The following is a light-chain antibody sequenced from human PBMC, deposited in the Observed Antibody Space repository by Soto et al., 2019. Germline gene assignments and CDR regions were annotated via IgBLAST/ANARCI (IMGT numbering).Light chain of an antibody. J-gene: IGLJ2*01. CDR1: SSDVGGYNY. V-gene: IGLV2-14*01. CDR3: SSYTSSSTLLVV. Sequence: QSALTQPASVSGSPGQSITISCTGTSSDVGGYNYVSWYQQHPGKAPKLMIYDVSNRPSGVSNRFSGSKSGNTASLTISGLQAEAEADYYCSSYTSSSTLLVVFGGGTKLTVL. CDR2: DVS.